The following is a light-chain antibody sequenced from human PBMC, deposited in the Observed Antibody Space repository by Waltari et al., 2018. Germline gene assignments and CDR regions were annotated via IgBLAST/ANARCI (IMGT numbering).Light chain of an antibody. CDR1: SRDGGHSHY. Sequence: QSALTQPASVSGTPGQSITISCTGTSRDGGHSHYVSWNQQHSGKAPKLIIYEVSHRPSGVSDRFSASKSGNTASLTITGLQTEDEADYYCSSFTTSHTLLFGGGTKLTV. CDR2: EVS. CDR3: SSFTTSHTLL. J-gene: IGLJ2*01. V-gene: IGLV2-14*01.